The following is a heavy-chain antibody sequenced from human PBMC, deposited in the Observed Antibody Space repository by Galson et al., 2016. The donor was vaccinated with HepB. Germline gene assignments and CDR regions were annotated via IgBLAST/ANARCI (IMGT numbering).Heavy chain of an antibody. J-gene: IGHJ4*02. V-gene: IGHV3-11*06. Sequence: SLRLSCAASGFTFSDYYMSWIRQAPGKGLEWVSCISSRSTYTNYADSVKGRFTISRDNAKNSLYLQMNSRRVEDTAVYYCARDGRAGYCSGGSCFSDHWGQGTLVTVSS. CDR2: ISSRSTYT. CDR3: ARDGRAGYCSGGSCFSDH. CDR1: GFTFSDYY. D-gene: IGHD2-15*01.